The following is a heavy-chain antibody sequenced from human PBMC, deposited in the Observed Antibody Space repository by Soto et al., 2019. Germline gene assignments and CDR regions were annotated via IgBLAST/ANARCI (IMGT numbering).Heavy chain of an antibody. J-gene: IGHJ3*02. V-gene: IGHV3-9*01. CDR3: AKDSPTEVAVAGTGHGAFDI. Sequence: GGSLRLSCAASGFNFDDYAMHWVRQDPGKGLEWVSGISWNSGSIGYADSVKGRFTISRDNAKNSLYLQMNSLRAEDTALYYCAKDSPTEVAVAGTGHGAFDIWGQGTMVTVSS. CDR1: GFNFDDYA. CDR2: ISWNSGSI. D-gene: IGHD6-19*01.